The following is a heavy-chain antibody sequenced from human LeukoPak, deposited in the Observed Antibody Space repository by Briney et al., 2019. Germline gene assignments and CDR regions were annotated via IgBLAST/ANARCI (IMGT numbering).Heavy chain of an antibody. CDR2: ISGSGGST. D-gene: IGHD1-26*01. CDR3: AKVGRSYYLYPFDY. CDR1: GFTFSSYA. J-gene: IGHJ4*02. V-gene: IGHV3-23*01. Sequence: GGSLRLSCAASGFTFSSYAMSWVRQAPGKGLEWVSAISGSGGSTYYADSVKGRFTISRDNSKNTLYLQMNSLRAEDTAVYHCAKVGRSYYLYPFDYWGQGTLVTVSS.